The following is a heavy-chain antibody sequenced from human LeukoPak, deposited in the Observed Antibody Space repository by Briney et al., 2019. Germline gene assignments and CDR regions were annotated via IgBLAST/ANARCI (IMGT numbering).Heavy chain of an antibody. J-gene: IGHJ4*02. CDR2: FDPEGGET. D-gene: IGHD2-2*01. CDR3: ATDRLGYCSSTSCYFGY. Sequence: ASVKVSCKVSGYTLTELSMHWARQAPGKGLEWMGGFDPEGGETIYAQKFQGRVTMTEDTSTDTAYMELSSLRSEDTAVYYCATDRLGYCSSTSCYFGYWGQGTLVTVSS. CDR1: GYTLTELS. V-gene: IGHV1-24*01.